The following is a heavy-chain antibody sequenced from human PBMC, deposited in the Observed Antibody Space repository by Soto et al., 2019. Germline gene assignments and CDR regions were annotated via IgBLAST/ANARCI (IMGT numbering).Heavy chain of an antibody. CDR1: GFAFSNYA. D-gene: IGHD3-10*01. V-gene: IGHV3-23*01. CDR3: AKDLDGGFGELFFDK. Sequence: EVQLLESGGGLVQPGGSLRLSCVASGFAFSNYALGWVRQAPGKGLEWVSGISGGSETTSYADSVKGRFTISRDNSKDTLFLQMNSLRAEDTATYFCAKDLDGGFGELFFDKWGHGTLVTVSS. CDR2: ISGGSETT. J-gene: IGHJ4*01.